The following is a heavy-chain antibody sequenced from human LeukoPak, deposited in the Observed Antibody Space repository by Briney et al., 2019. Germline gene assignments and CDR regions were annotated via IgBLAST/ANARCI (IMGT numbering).Heavy chain of an antibody. V-gene: IGHV3-21*01. Sequence: GGSLRLSCAASGFIFSSFSMNWVRQAPGKGLEWVSAISGDSRYIYYADSVRGRFTISRDNAENSLYLQMNSLRVEDTAVYYCARAPTVLVGYCSSSSCQADYWGQGTLVTVSS. J-gene: IGHJ4*02. CDR2: ISGDSRYI. CDR3: ARAPTVLVGYCSSSSCQADY. CDR1: GFIFSSFS. D-gene: IGHD2-2*01.